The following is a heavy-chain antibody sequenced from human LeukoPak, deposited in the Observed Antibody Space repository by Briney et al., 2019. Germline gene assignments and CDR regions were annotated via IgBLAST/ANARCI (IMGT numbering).Heavy chain of an antibody. V-gene: IGHV1-46*01. D-gene: IGHD3-10*01. CDR2: INPSGGST. CDR3: ARDWGHLSYCGSGVDV. Sequence: ASVKVSCKASGYTFTSYYMHWVRQAPGQGLEWMGIINPSGGSTSYAQKFQGRVTMTRDTSTSTVYMELSSLRSEDTAVYYCARDWGHLSYCGSGVDVWGQGTTVTVSS. CDR1: GYTFTSYY. J-gene: IGHJ6*02.